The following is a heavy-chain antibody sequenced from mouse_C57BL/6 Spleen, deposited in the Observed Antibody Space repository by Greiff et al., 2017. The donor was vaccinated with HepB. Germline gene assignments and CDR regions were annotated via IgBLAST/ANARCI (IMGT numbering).Heavy chain of an antibody. Sequence: QVQLQQPGAELVRPGSSVKLSCKASGYTFTSYWMDWVKQRPGQGLEWIGNIYPSDSETHYNQKFKDKATLTVDKSSSTAYMQLSSLTSEDSAVYYCAREGATMIKNWYFDVWGTGTTVTVSS. D-gene: IGHD2-4*01. CDR3: AREGATMIKNWYFDV. V-gene: IGHV1-61*01. CDR2: IYPSDSET. CDR1: GYTFTSYW. J-gene: IGHJ1*03.